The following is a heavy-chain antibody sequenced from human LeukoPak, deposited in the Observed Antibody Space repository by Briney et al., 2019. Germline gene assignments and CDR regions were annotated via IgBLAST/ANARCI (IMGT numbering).Heavy chain of an antibody. J-gene: IGHJ3*02. D-gene: IGHD4-23*01. CDR3: ARATTVVTAFDI. V-gene: IGHV4-31*11. CDR2: IYYSGST. CDR1: GGSISSSNW. Sequence: PSETLSLTCAVSGGSISSSNWWSWVRQHPGKGLEWIGYIYYSGSTYYNPSLKSRVTISVDTSKNQFSLKLSSVTAADTAVYYCARATTVVTAFDIWGQGTMVTVSS.